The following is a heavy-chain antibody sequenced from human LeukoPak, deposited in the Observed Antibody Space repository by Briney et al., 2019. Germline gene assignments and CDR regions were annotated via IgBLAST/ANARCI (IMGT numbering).Heavy chain of an antibody. CDR1: GFTLSSYS. D-gene: IGHD4-17*01. J-gene: IGHJ4*02. V-gene: IGHV3-21*01. CDR2: ISSSSSSI. CDR3: ARHWRFLAYGDFLLDY. Sequence: GGSLRLSCAASGFTLSSYSMNWVRQAPGKGLELVSSISSSSSSIYYADSVKGGFTISRDNAKNSLYLQMHSLRADDTAVYCCARHWRFLAYGDFLLDYWGQGSLATVCS.